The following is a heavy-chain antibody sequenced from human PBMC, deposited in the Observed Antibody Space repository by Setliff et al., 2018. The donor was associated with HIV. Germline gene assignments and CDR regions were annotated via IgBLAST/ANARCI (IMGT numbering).Heavy chain of an antibody. J-gene: IGHJ4*02. D-gene: IGHD7-27*01. V-gene: IGHV1-2*02. CDR3: ARQLSNSLDY. CDR2: ISPNNAGT. CDR1: TFLVTGYN. Sequence: ASVKVSCKALTFLVTGYNIHWVRLAPGHGPEWMGWISPNNAGTRIPRTFRGRVTLTSDTSINTAYMELSGLRSDDTAMYFCARQLSNSLDYWGQGTLVTVSS.